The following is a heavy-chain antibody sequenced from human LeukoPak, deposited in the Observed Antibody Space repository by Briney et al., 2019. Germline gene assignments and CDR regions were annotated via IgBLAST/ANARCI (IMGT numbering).Heavy chain of an antibody. CDR1: GFTFSSYW. D-gene: IGHD3-3*01. Sequence: PGGSLRLSCAASGFTFSSYWMTWVRQAPGKGLEWVANIKRDGSEKHYVDSVKGRFTISRDNAKNSLYLQMNSLRAEDTAVYYCAREASGDDFWSGYYLDAFDIWGQGTMVTVSS. V-gene: IGHV3-7*01. J-gene: IGHJ3*02. CDR2: IKRDGSEK. CDR3: AREASGDDFWSGYYLDAFDI.